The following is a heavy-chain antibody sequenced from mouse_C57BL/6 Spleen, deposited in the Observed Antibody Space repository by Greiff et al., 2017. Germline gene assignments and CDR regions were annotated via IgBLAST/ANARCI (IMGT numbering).Heavy chain of an antibody. CDR3: ARSGITTVVVGDY. CDR1: GYAFTNYL. J-gene: IGHJ2*01. V-gene: IGHV1-54*01. CDR2: INPGSGGT. Sequence: VQLQQSGAELVRPGTSVKVSCKASGYAFTNYLIEWVKQRPGQSLEWIGVINPGSGGTNYNEKFKGQATLTADKSYSTVYMPRSSLTSEDSAVYFCARSGITTVVVGDYWGQGTTLTVSS. D-gene: IGHD1-1*01.